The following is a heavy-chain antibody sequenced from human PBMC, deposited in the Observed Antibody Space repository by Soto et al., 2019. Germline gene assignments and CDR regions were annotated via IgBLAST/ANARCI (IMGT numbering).Heavy chain of an antibody. D-gene: IGHD2-2*01. CDR2: IYWDDDK. Sequence: SVATLGNPTQTLALACTFSGFSLTTSGVGVGWIRQAPGKALEWLALIYWDDDKRYSPSLKSRLTITMDTSKNQVVLTMTSLDPVDTATYFCAHTPAGYCSSTSCYDYYYYGVDVWGQGTTVTVSS. CDR1: GFSLTTSGVG. CDR3: AHTPAGYCSSTSCYDYYYYGVDV. V-gene: IGHV2-5*02. J-gene: IGHJ6*02.